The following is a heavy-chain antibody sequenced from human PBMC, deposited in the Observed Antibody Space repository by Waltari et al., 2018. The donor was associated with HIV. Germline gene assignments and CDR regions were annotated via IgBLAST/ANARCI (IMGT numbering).Heavy chain of an antibody. CDR3: AKDRYCTGGVCYSYYFDY. Sequence: EVQLLESGGTLVQPGGSLRLSCAASGFTFSTYAMSWVRQAPGTGLEWVSSISGGGATIYYAESVKGRFTISRDNSRDTLYLQMNSLRAEDTALYYCAKDRYCTGGVCYSYYFDYWGPGTLVTVSS. CDR2: ISGGGATI. D-gene: IGHD2-8*02. CDR1: GFTFSTYA. V-gene: IGHV3-23*01. J-gene: IGHJ4*02.